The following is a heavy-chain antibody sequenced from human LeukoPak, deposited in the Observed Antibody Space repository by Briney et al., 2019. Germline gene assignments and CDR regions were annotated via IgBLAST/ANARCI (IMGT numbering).Heavy chain of an antibody. V-gene: IGHV1-8*01. Sequence: ASVKVSCKASGYTFTSYDINWVRQATGQGLEWMGWMNPKSGNTGYAQKFQGRVTMTRNTSISTAYMELSSLRSEDTAVYYCARRPSKYYDILAGYYRSEFDYWGQGTLVTVSS. D-gene: IGHD3-9*01. CDR3: ARRPSKYYDILAGYYRSEFDY. CDR2: MNPKSGNT. J-gene: IGHJ4*02. CDR1: GYTFTSYD.